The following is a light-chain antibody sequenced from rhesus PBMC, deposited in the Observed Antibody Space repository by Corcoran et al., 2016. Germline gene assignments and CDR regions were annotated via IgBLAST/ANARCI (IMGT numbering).Light chain of an antibody. CDR2: YDS. J-gene: IGLJ1*01. CDR1: NTGSED. V-gene: IGLV3-44*01. CDR3: QVWDSSTDHPYI. Sequence: SYDLTQPPSVSVSPGQTARITCGGDNTGSEDVNWYQQKPPQAPVLVIYYDSERPSGIPERFSGSKSGHTATLTISGVEAGDEADYYCQVWDSSTDHPYIFGAGTRLTVL.